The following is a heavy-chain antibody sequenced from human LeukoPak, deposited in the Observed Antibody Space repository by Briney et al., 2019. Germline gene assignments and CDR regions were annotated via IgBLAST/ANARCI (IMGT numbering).Heavy chain of an antibody. D-gene: IGHD3-10*01. CDR2: TYYSGST. Sequence: PSQTLSLTCTVSGGSISSGDYYWSWIRQPPGKGLEWIGYTYYSGSTYYNPSLKSRVTISVDTSKNQFSLKLSSVTAADTAVYYCARGPLRGVILPRWFDPWGQGTLVTVSS. J-gene: IGHJ5*02. CDR3: ARGPLRGVILPRWFDP. CDR1: GGSISSGDYY. V-gene: IGHV4-30-4*01.